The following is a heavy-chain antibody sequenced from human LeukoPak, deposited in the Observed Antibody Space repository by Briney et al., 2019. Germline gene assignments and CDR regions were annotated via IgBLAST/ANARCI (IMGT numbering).Heavy chain of an antibody. CDR1: GFTFSSYG. CDR3: ARPRNRYNWNYGHFDY. D-gene: IGHD1-7*01. Sequence: PGGSLRLSCAASGFTFSSYGMHWVRQAPGKGLEWVAFIRYDGSNKYYADSVKGRFTISRDNSKNTLYLQMNSLRAEDTAVYCCARPRNRYNWNYGHFDYWGQGTLVTVSS. J-gene: IGHJ4*02. CDR2: IRYDGSNK. V-gene: IGHV3-30*02.